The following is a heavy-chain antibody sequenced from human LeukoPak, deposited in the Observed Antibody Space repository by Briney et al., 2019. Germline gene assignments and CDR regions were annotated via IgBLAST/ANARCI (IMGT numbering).Heavy chain of an antibody. V-gene: IGHV3-48*01. CDR3: AKGREYYDSSGYFTY. Sequence: PGGSLRLSCTASGFTFGDHSMTWVRLAPGKGLEWISYISSASSTIYYADSVKGRFTISRDNAKNTLYLQMNSLRAEDTAVYYCAKGREYYDSSGYFTYWGQGTLVTVSS. D-gene: IGHD3-22*01. CDR2: ISSASSTI. J-gene: IGHJ4*02. CDR1: GFTFGDHS.